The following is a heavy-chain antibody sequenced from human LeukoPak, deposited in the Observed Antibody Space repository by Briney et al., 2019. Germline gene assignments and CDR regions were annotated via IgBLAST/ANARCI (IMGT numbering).Heavy chain of an antibody. J-gene: IGHJ4*02. D-gene: IGHD3-10*01. CDR2: INHSGST. CDR1: GGSFSVYY. V-gene: IGHV4-34*01. CDR3: ARGLPLWSLDY. Sequence: PSETLSLTCAVYGGSFSVYYWSWIRQPPGKGLEWIGEINHSGSTNYNPSLKSRVTISVDTSKNQFSLKLSSVTAADTAVYYCARGLPLWSLDYWGQGTLVTVSS.